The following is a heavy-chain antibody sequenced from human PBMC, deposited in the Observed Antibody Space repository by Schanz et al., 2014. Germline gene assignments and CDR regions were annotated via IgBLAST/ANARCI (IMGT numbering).Heavy chain of an antibody. Sequence: EVQLVESGGGLVQPGGSLRFSCAASGFTFSSYAMSWVRQAPGKGLEWVSAISGSGGSTYYADSVKGRFTISRDNAKNSLYLQMNSLRAEDTAVYYCARDKGGYYPFDYWGQGTLVTVSS. V-gene: IGHV3-23*04. J-gene: IGHJ4*02. CDR2: ISGSGGST. CDR1: GFTFSSYA. CDR3: ARDKGGYYPFDY. D-gene: IGHD3-3*01.